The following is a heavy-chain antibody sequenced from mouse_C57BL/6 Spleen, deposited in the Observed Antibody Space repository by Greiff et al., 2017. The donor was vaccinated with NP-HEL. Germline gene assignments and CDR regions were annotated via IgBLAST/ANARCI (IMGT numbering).Heavy chain of an antibody. D-gene: IGHD2-1*01. CDR3: AYIYYGKTFFAY. J-gene: IGHJ3*01. Sequence: DVQLQESGAELVKPGASVKLSCTASGFNIKDYYMHWVKQRTEQGLEWIGRIDPEDGETKYAPKFKGKATITADTSSNTAYLQLSSLTSEDTAVYYCAYIYYGKTFFAYWGQGTLVTVSA. CDR2: IDPEDGET. CDR1: GFNIKDYY. V-gene: IGHV14-2*01.